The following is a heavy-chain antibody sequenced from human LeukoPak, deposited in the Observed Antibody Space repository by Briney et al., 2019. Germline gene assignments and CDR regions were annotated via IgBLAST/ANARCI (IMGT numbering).Heavy chain of an antibody. CDR1: GGSISSGGYY. Sequence: SETLSLTCTVSGGSISSGGYYWSWIRQHPGKGLEWIGYIYYSGSTYYNPSLKSRVTISVDTSKNQFSLKLSSVTAADTAVYYCARHNPDRYNWNDGFDYWGQGTLVTVSS. CDR3: ARHNPDRYNWNDGFDY. J-gene: IGHJ4*02. D-gene: IGHD1-20*01. CDR2: IYYSGST. V-gene: IGHV4-31*03.